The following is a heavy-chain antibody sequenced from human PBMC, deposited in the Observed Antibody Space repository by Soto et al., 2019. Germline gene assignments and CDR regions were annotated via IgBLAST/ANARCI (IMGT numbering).Heavy chain of an antibody. D-gene: IGHD4-17*01. CDR2: IVVGSGNT. V-gene: IGHV1-58*02. CDR3: AAATTVTTLSCFDY. Sequence: QMQLVQSGPEVKKPGTSVKVSCKASGFTFTSSAMQWVRQARGQRLEWIGCIVVGSGNTNYAQKFHERVTITKDMSTITDYMELGSLRSEDSAVYYCAAATTVTTLSCFDYWGQGTLVNVSS. J-gene: IGHJ4*02. CDR1: GFTFTSSA.